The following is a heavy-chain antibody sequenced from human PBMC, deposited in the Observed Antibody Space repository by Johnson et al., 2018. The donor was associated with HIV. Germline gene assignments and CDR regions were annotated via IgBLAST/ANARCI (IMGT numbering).Heavy chain of an antibody. V-gene: IGHV3-9*01. D-gene: IGHD3-22*01. Sequence: QLVESGGGLVQPGGSLRLSCAVSGFTFDDFAMHWVRQAPGKGLEWVSGISWNGGNTGYADSVQGRFTISRDNAKNSLYLQMNSLRAEDTALYYCAKAGIRITMRVRGAFDIWGQGTMVTVSS. CDR3: AKAGIRITMRVRGAFDI. J-gene: IGHJ3*02. CDR2: ISWNGGNT. CDR1: GFTFDDFA.